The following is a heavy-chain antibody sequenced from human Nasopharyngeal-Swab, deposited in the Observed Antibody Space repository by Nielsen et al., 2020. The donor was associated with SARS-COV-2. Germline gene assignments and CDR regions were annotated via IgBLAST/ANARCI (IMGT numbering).Heavy chain of an antibody. V-gene: IGHV3-23*01. D-gene: IGHD3-22*01. CDR1: GFTFSSYA. J-gene: IGHJ4*02. Sequence: GESLKISFSASGFTFSSYAMSWVRQAPGKGLEWVSTISGSCGSTYHADSVKGRFTISRDNSKNTLYLQMNSLRAEDTAVYYCAKAADYYDSSGYYTYWGQGTLVTVS. CDR2: ISGSCGST. CDR3: AKAADYYDSSGYYTY.